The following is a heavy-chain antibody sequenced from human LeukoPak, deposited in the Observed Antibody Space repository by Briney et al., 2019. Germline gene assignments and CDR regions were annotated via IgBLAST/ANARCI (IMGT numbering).Heavy chain of an antibody. D-gene: IGHD1-20*01. CDR3: ARKTGITGTPYASFGY. Sequence: SETLSLTCAVYSGSFSGYYWSWIRQPPGKGLEWIGEINHSGSTNYNPSLKSRVTISVDTSKNQFSLKLSSVTAADTAVYYCARKTGITGTPYASFGYWGRGTLVTVSS. J-gene: IGHJ4*02. CDR2: INHSGST. CDR1: SGSFSGYY. V-gene: IGHV4-34*01.